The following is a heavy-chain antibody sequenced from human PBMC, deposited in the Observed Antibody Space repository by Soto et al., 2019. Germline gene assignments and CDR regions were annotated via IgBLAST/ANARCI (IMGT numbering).Heavy chain of an antibody. CDR1: GGSISSSSYY. V-gene: IGHV4-39*01. D-gene: IGHD3-3*01. CDR3: ARQDGYDFWSGYYGPFDY. J-gene: IGHJ4*02. CDR2: IYYSGST. Sequence: SSETLSLTCTVSGGSISSSSYYWGWIRQPPGKGLEWIGSIYYSGSTYYNPSLKSRVTISVDTSKNQFSLKLSSVTAADTAVYYCARQDGYDFWSGYYGPFDYWGQGTLVTVSS.